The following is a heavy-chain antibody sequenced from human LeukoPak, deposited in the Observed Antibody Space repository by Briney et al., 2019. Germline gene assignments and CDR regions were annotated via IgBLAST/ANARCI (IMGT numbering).Heavy chain of an antibody. V-gene: IGHV4-34*01. D-gene: IGHD3-22*01. CDR2: INPSGRI. CDR1: GGSFSGYY. J-gene: IGHJ3*02. Sequence: PSETLSLTCAVYGGSFSGYYWTWIRQAPGKGLEWIGEINPSGRISYNPSLKSRVTISVDTSKNQFSLKLSSVTAADTAVYYCARSVERITMIVVVINDAFDIWGQGTMVTVSS. CDR3: ARSVERITMIVVVINDAFDI.